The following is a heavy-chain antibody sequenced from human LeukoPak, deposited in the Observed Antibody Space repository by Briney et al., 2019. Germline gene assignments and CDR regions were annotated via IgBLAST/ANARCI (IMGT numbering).Heavy chain of an antibody. CDR3: AKLWFGEFYFDY. V-gene: IGHV3-23*01. D-gene: IGHD3-10*01. CDR2: ISGSGGST. Sequence: PGGSLRLSCAASGFTFSSYAMSWVRQAPGKGLEWVSAISGSGGSTYYADSVKGRFTISRDNSKNTLYLQMSSLRAEDTAVYYCAKLWFGEFYFDYWGQGTLVTVSS. J-gene: IGHJ4*02. CDR1: GFTFSSYA.